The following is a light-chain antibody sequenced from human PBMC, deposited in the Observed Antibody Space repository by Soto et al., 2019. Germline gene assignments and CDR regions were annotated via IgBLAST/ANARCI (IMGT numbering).Light chain of an antibody. CDR1: QSITTW. CDR3: QQCNRYPIT. J-gene: IGKJ5*01. CDR2: DAS. V-gene: IGKV1-5*01. Sequence: DIQMTQSPSTLSASVGDRVVITCRASQSITTWLAWYQQKPAKAPKLLIYDASSLESGVPPRFSGSGSGTEFTLTISSLQPDDSATYYCQQCNRYPITFGQGTRLENK.